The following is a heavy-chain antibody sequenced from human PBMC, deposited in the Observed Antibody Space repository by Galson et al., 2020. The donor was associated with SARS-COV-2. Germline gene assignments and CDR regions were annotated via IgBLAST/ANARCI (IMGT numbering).Heavy chain of an antibody. Sequence: ASETLSLTCTVPGGSFTSGGYYWSWIRQHPGKGLEWIGSFYSGDKTVYTPSLESRISISVDTPKKQFSLNLRSVTAADTAVYYCARGWQQFYYLDYWGQGTLVSASS. CDR1: GGSFTSGGYY. CDR2: FYSGDKT. J-gene: IGHJ4*02. CDR3: ARGWQQFYYLDY. V-gene: IGHV4-31*03. D-gene: IGHD3-3*01.